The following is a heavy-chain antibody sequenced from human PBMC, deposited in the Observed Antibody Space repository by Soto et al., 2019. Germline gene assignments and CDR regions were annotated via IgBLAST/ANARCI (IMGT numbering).Heavy chain of an antibody. J-gene: IGHJ4*02. CDR2: ISVYNGNT. Sequence: QDKLVQSGTEVTKPGASIKVSCKASGYSFATSGMSCVRQAPGQGLVWMGWISVYNGNTNYDQNHQDRVTMTTDPSTNTAYLEVTNLRSDDTADYYCARARQFCDASGYANWGQGTLVTVSS. V-gene: IGHV1-18*01. CDR1: GYSFATSG. D-gene: IGHD3-22*01. CDR3: ARARQFCDASGYAN.